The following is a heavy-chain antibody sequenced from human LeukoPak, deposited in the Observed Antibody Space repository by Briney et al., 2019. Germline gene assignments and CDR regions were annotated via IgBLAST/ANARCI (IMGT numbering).Heavy chain of an antibody. CDR2: ITPIFGTA. J-gene: IGHJ4*02. CDR1: GGTFSSYA. CDR3: AREQLGLTYFDY. D-gene: IGHD6-13*01. Sequence: SVKVSCKASGGTFSSYAISWVRQAPGQGLEWMGGITPIFGTANYAQKFQGRVTITTDESTSTAYMELSSLRSEDTAVYYCAREQLGLTYFDYWGQGTLVTVSS. V-gene: IGHV1-69*05.